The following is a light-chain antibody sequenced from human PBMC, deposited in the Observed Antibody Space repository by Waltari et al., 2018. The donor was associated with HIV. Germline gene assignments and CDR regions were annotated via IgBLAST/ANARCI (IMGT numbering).Light chain of an antibody. CDR2: EAS. Sequence: EIVLTQSPATLSLSPGERATLSCRASQSVNYYLVWYQQKPGQAPRLLIYEASKRATGIPARFSGSGSGTDFTRTISSLEPEDFAVYYCQHRYNWPRTFGQGTKVEIK. V-gene: IGKV3-11*01. J-gene: IGKJ1*01. CDR3: QHRYNWPRT. CDR1: QSVNYY.